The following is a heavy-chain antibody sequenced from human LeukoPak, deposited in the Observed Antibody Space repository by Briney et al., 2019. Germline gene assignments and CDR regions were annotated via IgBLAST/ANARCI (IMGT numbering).Heavy chain of an antibody. CDR3: SRWGTYSSSWLGAFDI. Sequence: PGGSLRLSCAASGFTFSNYWMSWVRQAPGKGLEWVANIKQDGSEKYYVDSVKGRFTTSRDNARNSPHLQMNSLRAEDTAVYYCSRWGTYSSSWLGAFDIWGQGSMVTVSS. CDR2: IKQDGSEK. D-gene: IGHD6-13*01. CDR1: GFTFSNYW. J-gene: IGHJ3*02. V-gene: IGHV3-7*05.